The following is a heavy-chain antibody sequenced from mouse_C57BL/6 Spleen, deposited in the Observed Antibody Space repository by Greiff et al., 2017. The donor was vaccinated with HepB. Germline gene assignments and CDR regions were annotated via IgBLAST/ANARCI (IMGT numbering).Heavy chain of an antibody. V-gene: IGHV1-64*01. D-gene: IGHD3-2*02. CDR3: ARSAAQATSDY. J-gene: IGHJ2*01. CDR1: GYTFTSYW. Sequence: QVQLQQSGAELVKPGASVKLSCKASGYTFTSYWMHWVKQRPGQGLEWIGMIHPNSGSTNYNEKFKSKATLTVDKSSSTAYMQLSSLTSEDSAVYYCARSAAQATSDYWGQGTTLTVSS. CDR2: IHPNSGST.